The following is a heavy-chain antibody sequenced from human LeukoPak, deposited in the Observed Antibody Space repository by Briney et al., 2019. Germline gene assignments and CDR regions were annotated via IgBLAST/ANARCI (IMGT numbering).Heavy chain of an antibody. CDR2: INHSGST. V-gene: IGHV4-34*01. CDR3: ARQGYYYDSSGYVPIYFDY. CDR1: GGSISSYY. J-gene: IGHJ4*02. Sequence: PSETLSLTCTVSGGSISSYYWSWIRQPPGKGLEWIGEINHSGSTNYNPSLKSRVTISVDTSKNQFSLKLSSVTAADTAVYYCARQGYYYDSSGYVPIYFDYWGQGTLVTVSS. D-gene: IGHD3-22*01.